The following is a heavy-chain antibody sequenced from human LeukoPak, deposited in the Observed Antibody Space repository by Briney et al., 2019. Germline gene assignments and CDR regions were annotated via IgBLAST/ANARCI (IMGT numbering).Heavy chain of an antibody. CDR3: ARILKNYFDY. V-gene: IGHV3-23*01. J-gene: IGHJ4*02. CDR1: GFMFSTYA. CDR2: ISGTGGST. Sequence: PGGSLRLSCAGSGFMFSTYAMSWVRQAPGQGLEWISGISGTGGSTYYADSVKGRFTISRDNSKNMMFLEMNSLRAEDTAVYYCARILKNYFDYWGQGTLVAVSS. D-gene: IGHD2-8*01.